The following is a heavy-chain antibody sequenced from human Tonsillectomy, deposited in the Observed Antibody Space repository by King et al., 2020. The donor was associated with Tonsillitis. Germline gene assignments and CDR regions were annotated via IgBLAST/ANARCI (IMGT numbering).Heavy chain of an antibody. V-gene: IGHV3-23*04. D-gene: IGHD3-22*01. Sequence: VQLVESGGGLVQPGGSLRLSCAASGFTFSSYGMSWVRQAPGKGLEWVSAVSGSGGSTHYADSVKGRFTISRDNSKNTLYLQMNSLRVEDTAVYYCAKGDYYDSSGYWYWGQGTLVTVSS. CDR1: GFTFSSYG. J-gene: IGHJ4*02. CDR3: AKGDYYDSSGYWY. CDR2: VSGSGGST.